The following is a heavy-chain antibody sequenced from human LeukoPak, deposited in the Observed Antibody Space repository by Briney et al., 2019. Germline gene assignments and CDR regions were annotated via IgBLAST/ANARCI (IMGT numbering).Heavy chain of an antibody. CDR2: IYYSGST. Sequence: SETLSLTCTVSGSSISSYYWSWIRQPPGKGLEWIGYIYYSGSTNYNPSLKSRVTISVDTSKNQFSLKLSSVTAADTAVYYCARGEWLRFYYYYMDVWGKGTTVTVSS. V-gene: IGHV4-59*01. CDR1: GSSISSYY. J-gene: IGHJ6*03. D-gene: IGHD5-12*01. CDR3: ARGEWLRFYYYYMDV.